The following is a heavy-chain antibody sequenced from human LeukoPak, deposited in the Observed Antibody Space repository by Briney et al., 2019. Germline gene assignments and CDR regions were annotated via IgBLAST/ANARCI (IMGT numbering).Heavy chain of an antibody. D-gene: IGHD6-13*01. J-gene: IGHJ1*01. CDR3: ARVMAAYSSSPQPPEH. Sequence: ASVKVSCKASGYTFTDYYMHWVRQAPGQGLEWMGRINPNSGGTNYAQKFQGRVTMTRDTSISTAYMELSRLRSDDTAVYYCARVMAAYSSSPQPPEHWGQGTLVTVSS. CDR2: INPNSGGT. CDR1: GYTFTDYY. V-gene: IGHV1-2*06.